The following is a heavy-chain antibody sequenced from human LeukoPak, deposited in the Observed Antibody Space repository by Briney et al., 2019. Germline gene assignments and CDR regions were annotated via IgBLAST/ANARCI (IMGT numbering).Heavy chain of an antibody. CDR3: ARARGERVVVAASPYYYYMDV. Sequence: ASLKVSCMASGNTFTGYYIHWVRQAPGQGFEWMRWNNPNSGGTNYAQKFQGRVTMTRDTSISTAYMELSRLRSDDTAVYYCARARGERVVVAASPYYYYMDVWGKGTTVTVSS. J-gene: IGHJ6*03. V-gene: IGHV1-2*02. D-gene: IGHD2-15*01. CDR1: GNTFTGYY. CDR2: NNPNSGGT.